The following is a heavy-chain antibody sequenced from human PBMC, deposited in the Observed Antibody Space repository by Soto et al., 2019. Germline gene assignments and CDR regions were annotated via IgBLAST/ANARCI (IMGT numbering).Heavy chain of an antibody. Sequence: PWGSRRLSCAASGSTLSKYGMHWVRQAPGKGLEWLAVISYDGNKIYYGDSVKGRFTISRDTSKNTLYLQMNDLREEDTAVYYCTKELIVAATQGNWFDSWGQGALVTVSS. CDR2: ISYDGNKI. CDR1: GSTLSKYG. D-gene: IGHD1-26*01. V-gene: IGHV3-30*18. J-gene: IGHJ5*01. CDR3: TKELIVAATQGNWFDS.